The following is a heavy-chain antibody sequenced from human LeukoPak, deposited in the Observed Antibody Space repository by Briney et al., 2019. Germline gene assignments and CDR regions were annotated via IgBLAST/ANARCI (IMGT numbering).Heavy chain of an antibody. Sequence: PSETLSLTCTVSGGSISSYYWSWLRQPPGKGLEWVGYIYYSGSTNYNPSLKSRVTLSVDTSKNQFSLKLSSVTAADTALYYCARVVVSRGVLFYYMDVWGKGTTVTVSS. CDR2: IYYSGST. CDR1: GGSISSYY. CDR3: ARVVVSRGVLFYYMDV. J-gene: IGHJ6*03. V-gene: IGHV4-59*01. D-gene: IGHD3-10*01.